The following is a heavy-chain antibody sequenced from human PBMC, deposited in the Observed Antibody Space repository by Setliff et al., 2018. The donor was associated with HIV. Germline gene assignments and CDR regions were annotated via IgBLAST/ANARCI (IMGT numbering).Heavy chain of an antibody. J-gene: IGHJ4*02. V-gene: IGHV3-43*01. CDR1: GFTFNDYT. CDR3: AKSFHGGWNPGDLMDY. Sequence: GESLQISCAAPGFTFNDYTMHWVRQAPGKGLEWVSLIRWDGGRTYYADSMKDRFTISRDNSKKSLYLQMNSLKTEDTALYYCAKSFHGGWNPGDLMDYWGQGTLVTVSS. CDR2: IRWDGGRT. D-gene: IGHD3-16*01.